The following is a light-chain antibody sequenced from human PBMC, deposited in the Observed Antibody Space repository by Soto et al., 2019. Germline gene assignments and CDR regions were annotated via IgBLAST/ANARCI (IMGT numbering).Light chain of an antibody. CDR1: HNDIGTYDY. V-gene: IGLV2-14*03. Sequence: QSVLTQPTSVSGSPGQSITISCTGNHNDIGTYDYVSWYQQHPGRAPRLLIYGVTTWPSGISDRFSASKSGLTASLTISGLQPEDEADYYCSSFTSDRIYVFGPGTKLTVL. J-gene: IGLJ1*01. CDR3: SSFTSDRIYV. CDR2: GVT.